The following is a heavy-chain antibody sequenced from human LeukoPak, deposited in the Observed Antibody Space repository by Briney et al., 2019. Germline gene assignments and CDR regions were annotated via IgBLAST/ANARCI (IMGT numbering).Heavy chain of an antibody. CDR2: IYYSGST. Sequence: PSETLSLTCTVSGGSISSCYWSWIRQPPGKGLEWIGYIYYSGSTNYNPSLKSRVTISVDTSKNQFSLKLSSVTAADTAVYYCARKKVRAAAGTGGNWFDPWGQGTLVTVSS. J-gene: IGHJ5*02. V-gene: IGHV4-59*12. CDR1: GGSISSCY. CDR3: ARKKVRAAAGTGGNWFDP. D-gene: IGHD6-13*01.